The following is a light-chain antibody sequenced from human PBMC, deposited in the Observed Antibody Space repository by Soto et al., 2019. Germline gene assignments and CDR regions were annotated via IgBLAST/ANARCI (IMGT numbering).Light chain of an antibody. CDR3: QKYDTAPLT. J-gene: IGKJ1*01. CDR2: GAS. V-gene: IGKV3-20*01. CDR1: QSVSSNY. Sequence: EIVLTQSPGTLSLSPGERATLSCRASQSVSSNYLAWYQQRPGQAPRLLIYGASTRAAGVPDRFSGSGSGTEFTLTINRLEPEDVATYYCQKYDTAPLTFGQGTKVEIK.